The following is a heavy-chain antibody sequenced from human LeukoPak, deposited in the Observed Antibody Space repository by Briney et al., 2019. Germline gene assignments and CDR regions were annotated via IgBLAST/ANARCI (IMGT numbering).Heavy chain of an antibody. CDR3: ARNTYYDILTGYYSVGGYYNYYMDV. D-gene: IGHD3-9*01. CDR2: ISAYNGNT. V-gene: IGHV1-18*01. Sequence: ASVKVSCKASGYTFTSYGISWVRQAPGQGLEWMGWISAYNGNTNYAQKLQGRVTMTTDTSTSTAYMELRSLRSDDTAVCYCARNTYYDILTGYYSVGGYYNYYMDVWGKGTTVTVSS. CDR1: GYTFTSYG. J-gene: IGHJ6*03.